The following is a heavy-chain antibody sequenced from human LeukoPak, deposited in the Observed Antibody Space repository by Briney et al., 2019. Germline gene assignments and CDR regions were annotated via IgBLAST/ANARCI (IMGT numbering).Heavy chain of an antibody. CDR2: ISYDGSNK. CDR1: GFTFSSYA. CDR3: ARTTLLYNWFDP. Sequence: PGGSLRLSCAASGFTFSSYAMHWVRQAPGKGLEWVAVISYDGSNKYYADSVKGRFTISRDNSKNTLYLQMNSLRAEDTAVYYCARTTLLYNWFDPWGQGTLVTVSS. J-gene: IGHJ5*02. D-gene: IGHD2-2*01. V-gene: IGHV3-30*01.